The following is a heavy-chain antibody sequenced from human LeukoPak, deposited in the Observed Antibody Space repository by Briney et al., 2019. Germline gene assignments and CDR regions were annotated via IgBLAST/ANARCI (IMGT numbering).Heavy chain of an antibody. J-gene: IGHJ5*02. CDR1: GYTFTSYA. CDR2: INAGNGNT. D-gene: IGHD2-21*01. V-gene: IGHV1-3*01. Sequence: ASVKVSCKASGYTFTSYAIYWVRQAPGQRLEWMGWINAGNGNTKYSQKFQGRVTITRDTSASAAYMELSSLRSEDTAVYYCARVRLGEGPTWLDPWGQGSLVTVSS. CDR3: ARVRLGEGPTWLDP.